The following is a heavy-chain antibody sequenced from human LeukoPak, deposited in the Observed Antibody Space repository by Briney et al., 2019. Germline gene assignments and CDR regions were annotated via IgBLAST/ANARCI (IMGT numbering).Heavy chain of an antibody. CDR3: ARTVGATANFDY. J-gene: IGHJ4*02. V-gene: IGHV1-46*01. Sequence: GASVTVSSKASGDTFTSYYMHWGRQAPGQGLEWMGLINPSGGSTSYAQKFQGRVTMTRDMSTSTVYMELSSLRSEDTAVYYCARTVGATANFDYWGQGTLVTVSS. CDR1: GDTFTSYY. CDR2: INPSGGST. D-gene: IGHD1-26*01.